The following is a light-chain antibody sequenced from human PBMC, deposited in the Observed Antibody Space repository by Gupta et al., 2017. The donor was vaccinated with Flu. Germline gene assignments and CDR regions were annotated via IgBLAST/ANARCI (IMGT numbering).Light chain of an antibody. J-gene: IGKJ3*01. CDR3: QQYGSSPGFT. CDR2: GAS. V-gene: IGKV3-20*01. CDR1: QSVSSSY. Sequence: EIVLTQSPGTLSLSAGGRATLSCRASQSVSSSYLAWYQQKPGQAPRLLSYGASSRATGIPDRFSGSGSGTDFTLTISRLEPEDFAVYYCQQYGSSPGFTFGPGTKVDIK.